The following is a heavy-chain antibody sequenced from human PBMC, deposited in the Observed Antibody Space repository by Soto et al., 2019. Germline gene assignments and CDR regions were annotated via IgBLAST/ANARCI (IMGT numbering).Heavy chain of an antibody. CDR3: ASLGKVGASSNFYGMDV. D-gene: IGHD1-26*01. V-gene: IGHV3-30*09. CDR1: GFTFSSYA. J-gene: IGHJ6*02. CDR2: ISYDGSKK. Sequence: QVQLVESGGGVVQPGRSLRLSCAACGFTFSSYAMHWVRQAPGKGLEWVAAISYDGSKKYYADSVKGRFAISRDNSKNTLYLQMNSLRAEDTAVYYCASLGKVGASSNFYGMDVWGQGTTVTVSS.